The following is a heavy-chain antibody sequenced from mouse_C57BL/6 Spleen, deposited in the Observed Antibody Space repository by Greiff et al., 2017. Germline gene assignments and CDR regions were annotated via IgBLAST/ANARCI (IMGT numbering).Heavy chain of an antibody. D-gene: IGHD2-4*01. Sequence: QVQLQQPGAELVKPGASVQMSCKASGYTFTSYWITWVKPRPGQGLEWIGDIYPGSGSTNYNEKFKSKATLTVDTSSSTAYMQRSSLTSEDSAVYYCARRGGLRQYFDVWGTGTTVTVSS. CDR2: IYPGSGST. V-gene: IGHV1-55*01. J-gene: IGHJ1*03. CDR1: GYTFTSYW. CDR3: ARRGGLRQYFDV.